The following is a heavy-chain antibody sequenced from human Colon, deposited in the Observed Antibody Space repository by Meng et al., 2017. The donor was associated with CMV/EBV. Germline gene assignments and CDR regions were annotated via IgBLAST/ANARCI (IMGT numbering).Heavy chain of an antibody. Sequence: GGSLRLSCAGSGYTFSGYAMSWVRQAPGKGLEWVSSMSSNDGSTYYAESVRGRFTISRDNSKNTLYLQMNSLRAEDTAIYYCTKDIRRRFDNWGQGTLVTVSS. CDR2: MSSNDGST. CDR3: TKDIRRRFDN. V-gene: IGHV3-23*01. J-gene: IGHJ4*02. CDR1: GYTFSGYA.